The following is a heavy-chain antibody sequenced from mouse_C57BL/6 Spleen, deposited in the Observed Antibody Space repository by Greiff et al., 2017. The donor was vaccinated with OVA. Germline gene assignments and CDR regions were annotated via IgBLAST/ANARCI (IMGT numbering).Heavy chain of an antibody. CDR2: IHPNSGST. V-gene: IGHV1-64*01. J-gene: IGHJ1*03. CDR1: GYTFTSYW. CDR3: AIFRTPWYFDV. Sequence: QVQLQQSGAELVKPGASVKLSCKASGYTFTSYWMHWVKQRPGQGLEWIGMIHPNSGSTNYNEKFKIKATLTVDKSSSTAYMQLSSLTSEDSAVYDCAIFRTPWYFDVWGTGTTVTVSS.